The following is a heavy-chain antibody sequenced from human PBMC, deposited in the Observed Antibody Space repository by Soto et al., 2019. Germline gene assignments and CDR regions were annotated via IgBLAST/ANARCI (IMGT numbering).Heavy chain of an antibody. Sequence: KTSETLSLTCTVSGSSISSSGYYWGWIRQPPGRGLEWIGSLYYNVGTYYNPSLKSRVTISADTSANQFSLMVNSVTAADTAIYYCARLPSRYWVDYWGQGTLVTVSS. D-gene: IGHD2-15*01. CDR1: GSSISSSGYY. CDR2: LYYNVGT. CDR3: ARLPSRYWVDY. J-gene: IGHJ4*02. V-gene: IGHV4-39*01.